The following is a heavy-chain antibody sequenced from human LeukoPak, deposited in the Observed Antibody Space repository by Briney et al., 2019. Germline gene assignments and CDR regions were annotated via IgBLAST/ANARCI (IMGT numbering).Heavy chain of an antibody. V-gene: IGHV4-59*08. CDR3: ATQGYFDSSGYYYFAVDY. Sequence: SETLSLTCTVSGGSISSYYWSWIRQPPGKGLEWIGYIHYSGSTNYNPSLKSRVTISVDTSKNQFSLKLSSVTAADTAVYYCATQGYFDSSGYYYFAVDYWGQGTLVTVSP. D-gene: IGHD3-22*01. CDR2: IHYSGST. CDR1: GGSISSYY. J-gene: IGHJ4*02.